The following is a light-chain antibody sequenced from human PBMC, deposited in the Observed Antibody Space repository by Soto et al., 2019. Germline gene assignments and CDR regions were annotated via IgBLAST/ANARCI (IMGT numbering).Light chain of an antibody. J-gene: IGKJ4*01. CDR3: QQSYSTQHT. V-gene: IGKV1-39*01. CDR1: QSISRY. Sequence: DIQMTQSPSSLSASLGDRVTITCRASQSISRYLNWYQQKPGKAPKLLIYAASSLQSGVPSRFSGNGSGTDFTHTISSLQPEDVATYYWQQSYSTQHTFGGGTKVEIK. CDR2: AAS.